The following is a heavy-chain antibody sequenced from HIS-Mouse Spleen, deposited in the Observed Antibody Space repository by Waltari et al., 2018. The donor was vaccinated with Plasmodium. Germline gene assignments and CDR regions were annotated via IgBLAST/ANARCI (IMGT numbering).Heavy chain of an antibody. Sequence: QVQLVQSGAEVMKHGASVKVSCKASGYTFTGYDMHWVRQATGQGLEWMGLINPNSSGTNYAPKFQGRVTMTRDTSISTAYMELSRLRTDDTAVYYCARDGPGETSFDYWGQGTLVTVSS. D-gene: IGHD3-16*01. V-gene: IGHV1-2*02. J-gene: IGHJ4*02. CDR3: ARDGPGETSFDY. CDR2: INPNSSGT. CDR1: GYTFTGYD.